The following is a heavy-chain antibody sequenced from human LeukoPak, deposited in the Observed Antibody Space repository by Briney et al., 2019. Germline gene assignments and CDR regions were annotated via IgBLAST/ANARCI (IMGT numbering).Heavy chain of an antibody. J-gene: IGHJ6*03. CDR3: ARAPEAPRYYYMDV. Sequence: PSETLSLTCTVSGGSISSHYWSWIRQSPGKGLEWIGYIYYSGSTNYNPSLKSRVTISLDTSKNQFSLKLSSVTAADTAVYYCARAPEAPRYYYMDVWGKGTTVTVSS. V-gene: IGHV4-59*11. CDR2: IYYSGST. CDR1: GGSISSHY.